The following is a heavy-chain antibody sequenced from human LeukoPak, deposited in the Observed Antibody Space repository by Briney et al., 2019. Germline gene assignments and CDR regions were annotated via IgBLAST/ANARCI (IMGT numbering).Heavy chain of an antibody. CDR2: IYSGGST. D-gene: IGHD3-10*01. Sequence: GGSLRLSCAASGFTVSSNYMSWVRQAPGKGLEWVSVIYSGGSTYYADSVKGRFTISRDNSKNTLYLQMNSLRAEDSAVYYCAKNYGSGSSVKYYYYMDVWGKGTTVTVSS. CDR3: AKNYGSGSSVKYYYYMDV. J-gene: IGHJ6*03. CDR1: GFTVSSNY. V-gene: IGHV3-53*01.